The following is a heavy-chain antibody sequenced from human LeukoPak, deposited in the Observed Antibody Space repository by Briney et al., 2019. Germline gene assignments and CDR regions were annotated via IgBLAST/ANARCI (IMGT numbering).Heavy chain of an antibody. Sequence: GGSLRLSCAASGFTFSSYGLHWVRQAPGKGLDGVAVIGYDASNRFYADSVEGRFTTSRDNSKHPLYLQMNSLTHEDTPVYYCANEVHSSARYPTAVDTYFDYWGQGTLVTVSS. CDR2: IGYDASNR. D-gene: IGHD6-25*01. CDR3: ANEVHSSARYPTAVDTYFDY. V-gene: IGHV3-30*02. J-gene: IGHJ4*02. CDR1: GFTFSSYG.